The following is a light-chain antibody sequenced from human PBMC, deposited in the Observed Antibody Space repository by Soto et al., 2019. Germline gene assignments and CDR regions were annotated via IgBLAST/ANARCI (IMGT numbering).Light chain of an antibody. CDR3: GSWDSSLSAYV. J-gene: IGLJ1*01. CDR2: DDN. Sequence: QSVLTQPPSVSAAPGQKVTISCSGSSSNIGGNSVSWYQQLPGTAPKLLIYDDNKRPSGIPDRFSGSKSGTSATLGITGFQTGEEADYYCGSWDSSLSAYVFGTGTKVTVL. CDR1: SSNIGGNS. V-gene: IGLV1-51*01.